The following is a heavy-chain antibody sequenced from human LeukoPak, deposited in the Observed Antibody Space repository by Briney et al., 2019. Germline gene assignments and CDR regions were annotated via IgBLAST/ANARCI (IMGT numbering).Heavy chain of an antibody. CDR3: ARVAGHDIRGLITYYFDG. Sequence: GRSLRLSCAASGFTFRSYGMQWDRQAPGKGLEWVAIIWYDGGNKYYSDSVKGRFTISRDNSKNTLYLQMNSLRAEDTAVYYCARVAGHDIRGLITYYFDGWGQGTLVTVSS. CDR2: IWYDGGNK. D-gene: IGHD3-10*01. CDR1: GFTFRSYG. V-gene: IGHV3-33*01. J-gene: IGHJ4*02.